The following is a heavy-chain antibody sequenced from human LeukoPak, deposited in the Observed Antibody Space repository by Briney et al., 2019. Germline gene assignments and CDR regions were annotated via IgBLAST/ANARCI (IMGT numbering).Heavy chain of an antibody. CDR2: ISGNGLNT. J-gene: IGHJ4*01. D-gene: IGHD5-24*01. CDR1: GFTFSTYD. V-gene: IGHV3-23*01. Sequence: GSLRLSCAASGFTFSTYDMTWVRQAPGKGLEWVSAISGNGLNTFYADSVEGRFIISRDNFKNMLHLQMNNLRTEDTAVYFCANKMGPLGYWGHGTLVTVSS. CDR3: ANKMGPLGY.